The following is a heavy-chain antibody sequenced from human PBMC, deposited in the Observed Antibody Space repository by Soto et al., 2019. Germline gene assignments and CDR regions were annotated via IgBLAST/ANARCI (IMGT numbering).Heavy chain of an antibody. CDR3: AGGRGGYCSSANCYLMNY. Sequence: PGGSLRLSCAASGFTFKTHSMSWVRQAPGKGLEWVSSISHSGSYRYYADSANGRFIISRDGANNSLYLQMNSLRADDTAIYYCAGGRGGYCSSANCYLMNYWGQGILVTVSS. CDR1: GFTFKTHS. V-gene: IGHV3-21*01. D-gene: IGHD2-2*01. CDR2: ISHSGSYR. J-gene: IGHJ4*02.